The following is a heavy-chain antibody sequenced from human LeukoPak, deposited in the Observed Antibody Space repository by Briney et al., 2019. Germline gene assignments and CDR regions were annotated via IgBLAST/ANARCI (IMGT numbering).Heavy chain of an antibody. D-gene: IGHD3-10*01. CDR3: ARLGDYYVSGTYYFDF. J-gene: IGHJ4*02. V-gene: IGHV4-39*01. Sequence: SETLSLTCTVSGVSISSTSYYWGWIRQTPGKGLEWIGSIYYSGTTYYNPSLKSRVTISVDTSKNQFSLKLRSVTAADTAVFYCARLGDYYVSGTYYFDFWGPGTLVTVSS. CDR2: IYYSGTT. CDR1: GVSISSTSYY.